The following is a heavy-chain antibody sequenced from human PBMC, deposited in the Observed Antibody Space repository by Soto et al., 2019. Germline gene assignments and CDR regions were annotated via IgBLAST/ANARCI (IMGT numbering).Heavy chain of an antibody. J-gene: IGHJ4*02. CDR3: AKNHQWLVHTEVDY. D-gene: IGHD6-19*01. V-gene: IGHV3-30*18. CDR2: ISYDGSNK. Sequence: PGGSLRLSCAASGFTFSSYGMHWVRQAPGKGLEWVAVISYDGSNKYYADSVKGRFTISRDNSKNTLYLQMNSLRAEDTAVYYCAKNHQWLVHTEVDYWGQGTVVTVSS. CDR1: GFTFSSYG.